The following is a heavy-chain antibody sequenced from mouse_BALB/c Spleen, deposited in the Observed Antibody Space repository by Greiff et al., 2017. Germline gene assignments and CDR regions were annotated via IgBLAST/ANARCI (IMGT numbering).Heavy chain of an antibody. CDR2: IRNKANGYTT. J-gene: IGHJ1*01. CDR1: GFTFTDYY. CDR3: AGGSPRWYFDV. V-gene: IGHV7-3*02. Sequence: EVQLVESGGGLVQPGGSLRLSCATSGFTFTDYYMSWVRQPPGKALEWLGFIRNKANGYTTEYSASVKGRFTISRDNSQSILYLQMNTLRAEDSATYYCAGGSPRWYFDVWGAGTTVTVSS.